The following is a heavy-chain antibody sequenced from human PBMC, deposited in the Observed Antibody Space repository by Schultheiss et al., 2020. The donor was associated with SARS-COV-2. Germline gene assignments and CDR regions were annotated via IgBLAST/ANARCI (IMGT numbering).Heavy chain of an antibody. V-gene: IGHV3-30*07. CDR2: IWYDGSNK. CDR3: ARDPKNYCSSTSCHLGYYMDV. CDR1: GFTFSSYA. Sequence: GESLKISCAASGFTFSSYAMHWVRQAPGKGLEWVAVIWYDGSNKYYADSVKGRFTISRDNSKNTLYLQMNSLRAEDTAVYYCARDPKNYCSSTSCHLGYYMDVWGKGTTVTVSS. J-gene: IGHJ6*03. D-gene: IGHD2-2*01.